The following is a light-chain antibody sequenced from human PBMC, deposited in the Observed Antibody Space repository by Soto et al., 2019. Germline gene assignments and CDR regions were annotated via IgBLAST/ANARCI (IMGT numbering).Light chain of an antibody. J-gene: IGLJ3*02. CDR1: SSNIGNNY. CDR3: GTWDTSVSTGRHWV. Sequence: QSVLTQPPSVSAAPGQKVTISCSGSSSNIGNNYVSWYQQLPGTAPKLPIYENNKRPSGIPDRFSGSKSGTSATLGITGLQTGDEADYYCGTWDTSVSTGRHWVFGGGTKLTVL. CDR2: ENN. V-gene: IGLV1-51*02.